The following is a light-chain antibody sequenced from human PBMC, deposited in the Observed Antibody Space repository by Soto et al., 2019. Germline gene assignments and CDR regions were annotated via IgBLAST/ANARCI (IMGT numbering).Light chain of an antibody. Sequence: EIVLTQSPATLSLSPGERATLSCRASQSVPSYLAWYQQKPGQAPRLLIYDISNRATGIPARFSGSGSGTDFTLTISSLEPEDSAIYYCHQSNSWPRSTFGQGTKLQIK. J-gene: IGKJ2*02. CDR1: QSVPSY. V-gene: IGKV3-11*01. CDR3: HQSNSWPRST. CDR2: DIS.